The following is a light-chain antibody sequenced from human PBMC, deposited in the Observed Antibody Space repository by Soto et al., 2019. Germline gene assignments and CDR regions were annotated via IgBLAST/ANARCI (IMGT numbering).Light chain of an antibody. CDR3: SSYTNSGTLMV. J-gene: IGLJ2*01. Sequence: QSALTQPASVSGSPGQSITISCTGTSSDVGGYNFVSWFQQHPGKAPKLMIYDVDNRPSGVSNRFSGSKSGNTASLTISGLQAEDEADYYCSSYTNSGTLMVFGGGTQLTVL. CDR1: SSDVGGYNF. V-gene: IGLV2-14*01. CDR2: DVD.